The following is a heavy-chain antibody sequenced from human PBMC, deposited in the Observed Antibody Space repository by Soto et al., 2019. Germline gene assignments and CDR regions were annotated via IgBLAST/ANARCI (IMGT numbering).Heavy chain of an antibody. CDR2: IYPGDSDT. Sequence: GESLKISCKGSGYSFTSYWIGWVRQMPGKGLEWMGIIYPGDSDTRYSPSFQGQVTISAKKSISTAYLRWSSLKTSDTARYYGARQRGPFDYWGQGTLVTVSS. V-gene: IGHV5-51*01. CDR3: ARQRGPFDY. CDR1: GYSFTSYW. J-gene: IGHJ4*02. D-gene: IGHD3-10*01.